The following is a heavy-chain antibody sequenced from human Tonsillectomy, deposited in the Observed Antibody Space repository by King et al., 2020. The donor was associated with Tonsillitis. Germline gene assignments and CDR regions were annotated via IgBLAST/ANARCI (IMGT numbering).Heavy chain of an antibody. CDR3: AKAGDPDWVDFY. CDR2: ISGSGGST. J-gene: IGHJ4*02. D-gene: IGHD7-27*01. Sequence: VQLVESGGGLVQPGGSLRLSCTASGFTFSSYAMSCVRQAPGKGLEWVSAISGSGGSTYYADSVKGRFTLSRDNSKNTLYLQMNSLRAEDTAVYYCAKAGDPDWVDFYWGQGTLVTVSS. V-gene: IGHV3-23*04. CDR1: GFTFSSYA.